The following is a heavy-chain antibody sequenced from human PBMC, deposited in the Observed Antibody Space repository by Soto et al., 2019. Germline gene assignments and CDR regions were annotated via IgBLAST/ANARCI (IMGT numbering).Heavy chain of an antibody. J-gene: IGHJ4*02. CDR3: ARDFPPGAGIAVAEYYFDY. CDR1: GYTFTSYG. Sequence: QVQLVQSGAEVKKPGASVKVSCKASGYTFTSYGISWVRQAPGQGLEWMGWISAYNGNTNYAQKLQGRVTMTTDTSTSTACMELRGLRSDDTAVYYCARDFPPGAGIAVAEYYFDYWGQGTLVTVSS. V-gene: IGHV1-18*01. D-gene: IGHD6-19*01. CDR2: ISAYNGNT.